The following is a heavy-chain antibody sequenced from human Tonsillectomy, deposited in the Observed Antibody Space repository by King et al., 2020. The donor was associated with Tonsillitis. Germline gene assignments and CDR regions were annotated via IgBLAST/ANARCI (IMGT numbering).Heavy chain of an antibody. CDR1: GYSFAAYS. CDR3: ARDDDSSGYYHTFDY. V-gene: IGHV1-2*06. Sequence: VQLVESGAEVKEPGASVKVSCKASGYSFAAYSIHWVRQAPGQGLEWMGRINPNSGGTNYAQKFQGRVTMTRDTSIGTAYMELSRLRSDDMAVYFCARDDDSSGYYHTFDYWGQGTLVTVSS. CDR2: INPNSGGT. J-gene: IGHJ4*02. D-gene: IGHD3-22*01.